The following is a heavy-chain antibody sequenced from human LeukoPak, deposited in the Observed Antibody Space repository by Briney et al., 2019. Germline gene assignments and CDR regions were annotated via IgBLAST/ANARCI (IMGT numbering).Heavy chain of an antibody. D-gene: IGHD5-12*01. CDR3: ANHVASGSGWDYFDY. V-gene: IGHV3-23*01. Sequence: GGSLRLSCAATGFTFSRYSMSWVGQAPGKGLEWVSVISDDSSFTYYADSVKGRFTISRDNSKNTLYLQMNSLRAEDTALYYSANHVASGSGWDYFDYWGQGTLVTVSS. J-gene: IGHJ4*02. CDR1: GFTFSRYS. CDR2: ISDDSSFT.